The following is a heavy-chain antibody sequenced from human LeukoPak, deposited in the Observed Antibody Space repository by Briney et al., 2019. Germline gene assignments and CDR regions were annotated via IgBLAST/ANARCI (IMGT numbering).Heavy chain of an antibody. J-gene: IGHJ4*02. CDR2: ISAYNGNT. Sequence: ASVKVSCKASGYTFTSYGISWVRQAPGQGLEWMGWISAYNGNTNYAQKLQGRVTMTTDTSTSTAYMELRSLRSDDTAVYYCAREVPHYYDSSGYYPYFDYWGQGTLVTVSS. D-gene: IGHD3-22*01. CDR1: GYTFTSYG. V-gene: IGHV1-18*01. CDR3: AREVPHYYDSSGYYPYFDY.